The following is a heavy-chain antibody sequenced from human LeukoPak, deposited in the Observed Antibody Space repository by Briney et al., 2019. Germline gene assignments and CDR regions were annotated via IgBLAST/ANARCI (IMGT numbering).Heavy chain of an antibody. J-gene: IGHJ4*02. CDR3: ARAHSSLRLYHFDY. Sequence: ASVKVSCKASVYTFTDQWIHWVRQAPGQGLEWVGWINPNSGGTNYAETFEGRIAMTTDTSINTAYMEMSRLTSDDTAVYYCARAHSSLRLYHFDYWGQGTLVTVSS. V-gene: IGHV1-2*02. D-gene: IGHD6-13*01. CDR1: VYTFTDQW. CDR2: INPNSGGT.